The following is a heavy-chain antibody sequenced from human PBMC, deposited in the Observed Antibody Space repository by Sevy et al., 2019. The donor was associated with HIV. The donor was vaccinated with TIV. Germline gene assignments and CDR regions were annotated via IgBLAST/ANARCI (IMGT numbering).Heavy chain of an antibody. CDR2: INSDGSST. Sequence: GGSLRLSCAASGFTFSSYWMHWVRQAPWKGLVWVSRINSDGSSTSYADSVKGRFTISRDNAKNTLYLQMNSLRAEDTAVYYCARDAPYSSSWFTPTHWGQGTLVTVSS. CDR3: ARDAPYSSSWFTPTH. V-gene: IGHV3-74*01. CDR1: GFTFSSYW. D-gene: IGHD6-13*01. J-gene: IGHJ4*02.